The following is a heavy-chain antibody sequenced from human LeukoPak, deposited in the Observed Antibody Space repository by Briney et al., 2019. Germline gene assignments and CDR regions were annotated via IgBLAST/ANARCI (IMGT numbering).Heavy chain of an antibody. CDR1: GFTFSSYA. V-gene: IGHV3-23*01. J-gene: IGHJ4*02. Sequence: GGSLRLSCAASGFTFSSYAMSWVRQAPGKGLEWVSGSSGSGGSTYYADSVKGRFTISRDNSKNTLYLQMNSLRAEDTAVYYCAREVLWDDSSGLRDYWGQGTLVTVSS. CDR3: AREVLWDDSSGLRDY. D-gene: IGHD3-22*01. CDR2: SSGSGGST.